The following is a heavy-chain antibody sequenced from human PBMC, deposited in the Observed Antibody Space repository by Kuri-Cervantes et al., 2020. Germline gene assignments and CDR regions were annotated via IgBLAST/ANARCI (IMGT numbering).Heavy chain of an antibody. D-gene: IGHD5-24*01. CDR2: INPNSGGT. CDR1: GGTFSSYA. J-gene: IGHJ6*03. CDR3: ARGHTPLDGYIPRYYYYMDV. V-gene: IGHV1-2*04. Sequence: ASVKVSCKASGGTFSSYAISWVRQAPGQGLEWMGWINPNSGGTNYAQKFQGWVTMTRDTSISTAYMELSRLRSDDTAVYYCARGHTPLDGYIPRYYYYMDVWGKGTTVTVSS.